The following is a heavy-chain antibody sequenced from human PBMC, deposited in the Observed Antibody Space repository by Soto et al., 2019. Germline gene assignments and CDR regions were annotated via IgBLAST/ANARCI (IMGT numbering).Heavy chain of an antibody. Sequence: GASVKVSCKASGYTFTGYYMHWVRQAPGQGLEWMGWINPNSGGTNYAQKFQGWVTMTRDTSISTAYMELSRLRSDDTAVYYCARCITIFRVVTSGPFDYWGKGTLVTVSS. V-gene: IGHV1-2*04. J-gene: IGHJ4*02. CDR3: ARCITIFRVVTSGPFDY. CDR2: INPNSGGT. CDR1: GYTFTGYY. D-gene: IGHD3-3*01.